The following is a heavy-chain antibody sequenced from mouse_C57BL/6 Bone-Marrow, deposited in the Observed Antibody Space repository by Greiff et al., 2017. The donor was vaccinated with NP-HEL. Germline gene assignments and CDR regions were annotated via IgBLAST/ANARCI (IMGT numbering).Heavy chain of an antibody. V-gene: IGHV1-50*01. CDR3: ARAWAYYAMDY. D-gene: IGHD4-1*01. J-gene: IGHJ4*01. CDR2: IDPSDSYT. Sequence: QQSCKASGYTFTSYWMQWVKQRPGQGLEWIGEIDPSDSYTNYNQKFKGKATLTVDTSSSTAYMQLSSLTSEDSAVYYCARAWAYYAMDYWGQGTSVTVSS. CDR1: GYTFTSYW.